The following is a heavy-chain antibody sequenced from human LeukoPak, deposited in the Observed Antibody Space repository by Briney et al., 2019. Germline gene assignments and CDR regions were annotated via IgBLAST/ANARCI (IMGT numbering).Heavy chain of an antibody. V-gene: IGHV1-24*01. CDR3: ATEGGIVGATGGWDFDY. Sequence: ASVKVSCKVSGYTLTELSMHWVRQAPGKGLEWMGGFDPEDGETIYAQKFQGRVTMTEDTSTDTAYMGLSSLRSEDTAVYYCATEGGIVGATGGWDFDYWGQGTLVTVSS. CDR1: GYTLTELS. CDR2: FDPEDGET. D-gene: IGHD1-26*01. J-gene: IGHJ4*02.